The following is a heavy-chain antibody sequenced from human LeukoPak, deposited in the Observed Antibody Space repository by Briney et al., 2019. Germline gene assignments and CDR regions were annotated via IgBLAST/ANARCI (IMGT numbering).Heavy chain of an antibody. V-gene: IGHV3-23*01. D-gene: IGHD1-26*01. CDR2: ISGSGGST. Sequence: HPGGTLRLSCAASGFTFSSYGMSWVRQAPGKGLEWVSAISGSGGSTYYADSVKGPFTISRDNSKNTLYLQMNSLRAEDTAVYYCAKRTELLVDYWGQGTLVTVSS. J-gene: IGHJ4*02. CDR1: GFTFSSYG. CDR3: AKRTELLVDY.